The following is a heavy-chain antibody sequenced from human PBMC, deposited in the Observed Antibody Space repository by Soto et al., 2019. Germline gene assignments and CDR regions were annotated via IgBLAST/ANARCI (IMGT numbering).Heavy chain of an antibody. D-gene: IGHD3-10*01. CDR1: GGSMSEYF. CDR3: ARDGYDGSGSPYPAY. CDR2: IYYLGST. J-gene: IGHJ4*02. Sequence: SETLSLTCTVSGGSMSEYFWSWIRQSPGKGLEWIGYIYYLGSTDYNPSLKSRVTISVDTSKRQFSLRLTSVTAADTAVYYCARDGYDGSGSPYPAYWGPGTLVTVSS. V-gene: IGHV4-59*01.